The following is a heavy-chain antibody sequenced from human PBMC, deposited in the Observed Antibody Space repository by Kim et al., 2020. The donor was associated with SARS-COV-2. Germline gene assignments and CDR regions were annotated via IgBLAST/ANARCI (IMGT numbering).Heavy chain of an antibody. J-gene: IGHJ4*02. CDR3: ARDKSGDRFDY. D-gene: IGHD7-27*01. CDR1: GYTFTRYG. CDR2: ISTYNGNT. V-gene: IGHV1-18*01. Sequence: ASVKVSCQASGYTFTRYGVSWVRQAPGQGLEWMGWISTYNGNTHYAQKFQGRVTMTTDTSTSTAYMELRSLRSDDTALYFCARDKSGDRFDYWGQGTLVTVSS.